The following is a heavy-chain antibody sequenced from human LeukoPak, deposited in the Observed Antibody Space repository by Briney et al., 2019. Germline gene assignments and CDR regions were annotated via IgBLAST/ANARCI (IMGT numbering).Heavy chain of an antibody. CDR3: ARTYYDFWSSSHGPVGVSY. CDR2: ISSSSSKT. J-gene: IGHJ4*02. Sequence: PGGSLRLSCAASGFTFSSYSMNWVRQAPGKGLEWVSYISSSSSKTYYADSVKGRFTISRDNAKNSLYLQMNSLRAEDTAVYYCARTYYDFWSSSHGPVGVSYWGQGTLVTVSS. CDR1: GFTFSSYS. D-gene: IGHD3-3*01. V-gene: IGHV3-48*04.